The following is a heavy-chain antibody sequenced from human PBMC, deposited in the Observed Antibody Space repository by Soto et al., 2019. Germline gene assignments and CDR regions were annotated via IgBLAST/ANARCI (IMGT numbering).Heavy chain of an antibody. D-gene: IGHD3-22*01. J-gene: IGHJ4*02. CDR2: IDSDGRST. Sequence: EVQLVESGGGLVQPGGSLRLSCAASGFTFSSYWMHWVRQSPGKGLVWVSQIDSDGRSTTYADTVKGRFPVSRDNAKNKLFLQMNSLRAEDTAVYYCVRDYDSSGFYSGHWGQGTLVTVSS. CDR1: GFTFSSYW. CDR3: VRDYDSSGFYSGH. V-gene: IGHV3-74*03.